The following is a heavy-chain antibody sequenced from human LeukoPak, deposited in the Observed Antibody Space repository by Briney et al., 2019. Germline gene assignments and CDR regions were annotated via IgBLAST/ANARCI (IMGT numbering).Heavy chain of an antibody. CDR3: AKDRRSQWLVQDY. CDR2: ISGSGGST. V-gene: IGHV3-23*01. CDR1: GFTFSSYA. D-gene: IGHD6-19*01. J-gene: IGHJ4*02. Sequence: GGSLRLSCAASGFTFSSYAMSWVRQAPGKGLEWVSAISGSGGSTYYADSVKGRFTISRENSKNTLYLQMNSLRAEDTAVYYCAKDRRSQWLVQDYWGQGTLVTVSS.